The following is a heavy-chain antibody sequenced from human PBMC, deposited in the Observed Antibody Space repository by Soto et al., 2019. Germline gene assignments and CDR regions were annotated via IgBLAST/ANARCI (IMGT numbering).Heavy chain of an antibody. CDR1: GFTFSSYI. CDR2: ISSSSSYI. J-gene: IGHJ6*02. Sequence: GGSLRLSCAASGFTFSSYIMNWVRQSPGKGLEWVSSISSSSSYIYYADSVKGRFTISRDNAKNSLYLQMNSLRAEDTAVYYCARDRVGLSYGMDVWGQGTTVTVSS. CDR3: ARDRVGLSYGMDV. V-gene: IGHV3-21*01. D-gene: IGHD1-26*01.